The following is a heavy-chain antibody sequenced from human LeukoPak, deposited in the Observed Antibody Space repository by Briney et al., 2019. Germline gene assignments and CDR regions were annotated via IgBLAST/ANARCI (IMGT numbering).Heavy chain of an antibody. J-gene: IGHJ6*02. V-gene: IGHV3-7*03. CDR2: IKQDGSEK. D-gene: IGHD3-3*01. Sequence: GGSLRLSCAASGFTFSSYWMNWARQAPGKGLEWVANIKQDGSEKYYVDSVKGRFTISRDNAKNSLYLQMNSLRAEDTAVYYCARDLFGVVMHYYYYYGMDVWGQGTTVTVSS. CDR1: GFTFSSYW. CDR3: ARDLFGVVMHYYYYYGMDV.